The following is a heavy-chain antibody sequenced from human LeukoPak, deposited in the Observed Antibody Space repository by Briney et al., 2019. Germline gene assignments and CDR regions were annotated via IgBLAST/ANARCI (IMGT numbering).Heavy chain of an antibody. CDR3: ARDQPGLYYYDSSGYLGDY. V-gene: IGHV1-18*01. J-gene: IGHJ4*02. CDR1: GYTFTSYG. D-gene: IGHD3-22*01. CDR2: ISAYNGNT. Sequence: GASVKVSCKASGYTFTSYGISWVRQAPGQGLEWMGWISAYNGNTNYAQKLQGRVTMTTDTSTSTAYMELRSLRSDDTAVYYCARDQPGLYYYDSSGYLGDYWGQGTLVTVSS.